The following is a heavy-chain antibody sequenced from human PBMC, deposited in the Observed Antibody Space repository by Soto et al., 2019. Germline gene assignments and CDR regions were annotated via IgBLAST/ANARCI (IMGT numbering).Heavy chain of an antibody. Sequence: EVQLLESGGGLVQPGGSLRLSCTVSGVTFSNYAMNWVRQAPGKGLEWVLSLSGSGGTTYYADSVKGRFIISRDNSKNTLYLLMNSLRAEDTALYYCAKQRADYGSGADTFYFDSWGQGALVTVSS. J-gene: IGHJ4*02. V-gene: IGHV3-23*01. CDR1: GVTFSNYA. CDR3: AKQRADYGSGADTFYFDS. CDR2: LSGSGGTT. D-gene: IGHD3-10*01.